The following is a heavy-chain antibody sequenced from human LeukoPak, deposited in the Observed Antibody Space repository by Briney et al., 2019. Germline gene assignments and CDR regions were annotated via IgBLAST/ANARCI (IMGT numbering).Heavy chain of an antibody. V-gene: IGHV5-51*01. J-gene: IGHJ3*02. CDR2: IYPGDSDT. D-gene: IGHD2-2*01. Sequence: GESLKISCKGFGYSFTTYWIGWVRQMPGKGLERMGIIYPGDSDTKYSPSFRGQVTISADKSISTAYLQWSSLKASDTAMYYCARSCTSTNCYLTDAFDIWGQGTMVTVSS. CDR1: GYSFTTYW. CDR3: ARSCTSTNCYLTDAFDI.